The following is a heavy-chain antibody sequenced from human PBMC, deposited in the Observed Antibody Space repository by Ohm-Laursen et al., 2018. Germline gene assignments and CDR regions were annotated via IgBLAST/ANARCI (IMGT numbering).Heavy chain of an antibody. CDR3: ARDLTMIVDREKSCDY. CDR2: INPNNGGT. D-gene: IGHD3-22*01. CDR1: GYTFINYD. Sequence: GASVKVSCKTSGYTFINYDIHWVRQAPGQGLDWMGWINPNNGGTNYAQKFQGRVTMTRDTSISTAYMELSRLRSDDTAVYYCARDLTMIVDREKSCDYWGQGTLVTVSS. J-gene: IGHJ4*02. V-gene: IGHV1-2*02.